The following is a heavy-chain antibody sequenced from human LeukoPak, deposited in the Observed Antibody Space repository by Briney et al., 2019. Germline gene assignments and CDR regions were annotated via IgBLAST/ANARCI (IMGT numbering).Heavy chain of an antibody. CDR1: GGSISNYY. D-gene: IGHD3-10*01. J-gene: IGHJ4*02. CDR2: IYDTGTT. Sequence: SETLSLTCTVSGGSISNYYWSWLRQSPGKGLEWIGYIYDTGTTNYSPSLSSRVTISVDTSRNQFSLKLNSLTAADTAVYYCARGVGSQYYGSGSYSAAHFDHWGQGTLVTVSS. CDR3: ARGVGSQYYGSGSYSAAHFDH. V-gene: IGHV4-59*01.